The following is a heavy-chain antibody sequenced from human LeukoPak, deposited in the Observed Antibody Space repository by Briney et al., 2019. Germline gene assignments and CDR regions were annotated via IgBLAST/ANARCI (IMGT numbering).Heavy chain of an antibody. Sequence: ASVKVSCKASGYTFTGYYMHWVRQAPGQGLEWMGWINPNSGGTNYAQKFQGRVTMTRDTSISTAYMELSRLRSDDTAVYYCARIRGLLWFGELLYYFDYWGQGTLVTVSS. D-gene: IGHD3-10*01. CDR3: ARIRGLLWFGELLYYFDY. V-gene: IGHV1-2*02. CDR1: GYTFTGYY. CDR2: INPNSGGT. J-gene: IGHJ4*02.